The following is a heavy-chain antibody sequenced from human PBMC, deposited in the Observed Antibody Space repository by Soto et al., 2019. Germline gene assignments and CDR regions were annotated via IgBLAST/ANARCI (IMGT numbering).Heavy chain of an antibody. D-gene: IGHD3-3*01. CDR3: ARTDDVGYYPH. J-gene: IGHJ1*01. V-gene: IGHV4-30-4*01. Sequence: SETLSLTCTVSGGSISSADFFWTWLRQPPGKGLEWLGYIYYSGTTYYNPSLKGRLIISIDTSRNQFSLSLNSVTAADTAVYYCARTDDVGYYPHFGQGNLVTVYS. CDR1: GGSISSADFF. CDR2: IYYSGTT.